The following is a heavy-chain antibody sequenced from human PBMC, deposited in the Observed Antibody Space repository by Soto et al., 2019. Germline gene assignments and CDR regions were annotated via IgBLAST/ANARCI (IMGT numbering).Heavy chain of an antibody. CDR3: ASAGSDSSPPGKNWFDP. J-gene: IGHJ5*02. CDR2: INHSGST. V-gene: IGHV4-34*01. Sequence: PSETLSLTCAVYGGSFSGHYWSWIRQPPGRGLEWIGEINHSGSTNYNPSLKSRVTISVDTFKNQFSLNLNPVTDADTAVYYCASAGSDSSPPGKNWFDPWGQGTLVTVSS. CDR1: GGSFSGHY. D-gene: IGHD3-22*01.